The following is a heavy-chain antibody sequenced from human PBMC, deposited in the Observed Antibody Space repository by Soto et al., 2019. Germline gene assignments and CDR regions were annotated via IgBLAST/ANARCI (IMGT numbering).Heavy chain of an antibody. CDR3: ARDNGYSYGYTLDH. Sequence: SETLSLTCAVSGGSISSGTWWSWGRQAPGKGLEWIGQIYYSGNTDYNPSLESRVTISVDKPQNQLSLEMRSVTAADTAVYYCARDNGYSYGYTLDHWGQGTLVTVSS. V-gene: IGHV4-4*02. CDR1: GGSISSGTW. D-gene: IGHD5-18*01. CDR2: IYYSGNT. J-gene: IGHJ4*02.